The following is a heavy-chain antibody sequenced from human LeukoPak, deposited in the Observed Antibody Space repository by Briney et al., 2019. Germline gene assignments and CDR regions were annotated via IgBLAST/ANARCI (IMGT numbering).Heavy chain of an antibody. D-gene: IGHD3-10*01. Sequence: GGSLRLSCAASGFIFSRYAMTWVRQAPGKGLEWVSGISASGDSTYYADSVKGRFTISRDNSKNTLFLQMNSLRAEDTALYYCAKAEYYGSGSQPWGQGTLVTVSS. CDR2: ISASGDST. CDR1: GFIFSRYA. CDR3: AKAEYYGSGSQP. J-gene: IGHJ5*02. V-gene: IGHV3-23*01.